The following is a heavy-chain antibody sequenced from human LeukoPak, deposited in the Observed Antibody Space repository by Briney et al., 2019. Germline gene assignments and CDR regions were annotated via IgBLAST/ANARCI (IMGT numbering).Heavy chain of an antibody. Sequence: PGGSLRLSCAASGFTFSNYGMHWVRQAPGKGLEWVAFIRYDGSNKNYADSVKGRFTISRDNSKNTLYLQMNSLRAEDTAVYYCARRYCNSASCSQGDGMDVWGQGTTVTVSS. J-gene: IGHJ6*02. D-gene: IGHD2-2*01. CDR1: GFTFSNYG. V-gene: IGHV3-30*02. CDR3: ARRYCNSASCSQGDGMDV. CDR2: IRYDGSNK.